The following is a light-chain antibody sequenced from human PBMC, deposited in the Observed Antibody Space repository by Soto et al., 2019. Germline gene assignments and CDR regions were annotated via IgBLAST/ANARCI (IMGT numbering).Light chain of an antibody. J-gene: IGKJ4*01. CDR3: QQCGDSPLT. CDR1: QSVSSSTS. CDR2: GAS. Sequence: EIVLTQSPGTLSLSPGERAALSCRASQSVSSSTSLAWYQHKTGQAPRLLIYGASSRAVGVPDRFSGSGSGTDFTLTISRLEPEDFAVYYCQQCGDSPLTFGGGTKVE. V-gene: IGKV3-20*01.